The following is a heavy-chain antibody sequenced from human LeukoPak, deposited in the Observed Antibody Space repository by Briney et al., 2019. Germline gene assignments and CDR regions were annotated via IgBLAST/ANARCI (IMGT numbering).Heavy chain of an antibody. D-gene: IGHD3-22*01. J-gene: IGHJ4*02. CDR3: AKEGGGMIVMGSFDY. Sequence: GGSLRLSCAASGFTFSSYAMSWVRQAPGKGLEWVSAISGSGGSTYYADSVKGRFTISRDNSKNTLYLEMNSLRAEDTAVYYCAKEGGGMIVMGSFDYWGQGTLVTVSS. CDR2: ISGSGGST. CDR1: GFTFSSYA. V-gene: IGHV3-23*01.